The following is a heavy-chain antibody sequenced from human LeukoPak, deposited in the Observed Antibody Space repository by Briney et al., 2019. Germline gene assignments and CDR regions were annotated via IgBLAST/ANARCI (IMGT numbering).Heavy chain of an antibody. D-gene: IGHD1-26*01. J-gene: IGHJ5*02. CDR1: GYTFTTYY. CDR3: TRDAYSTSSSGFDP. V-gene: IGHV1-46*01. CDR2: INPSGGST. Sequence: ASVKVSCKAAGYTFTTYYMHWVRQAPGQGLEWMGTINPSGGSTSYAQKLQGRVTMTTDTSTSTAYMELRSLRSDDTAVYYCTRDAYSTSSSGFDPWGQGTRVTVSS.